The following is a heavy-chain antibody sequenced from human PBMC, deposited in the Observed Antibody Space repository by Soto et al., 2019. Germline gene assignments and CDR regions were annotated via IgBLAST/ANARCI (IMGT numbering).Heavy chain of an antibody. Sequence: GGSLRLSCAASGFTFSSYAMHWVRQAPGKGLEWVAVISYDGSNKYYADSVKGRFTISRDNSKNTLYLQMNSLRAEDTAVYYCARYSSWGELLVNHFDEWGQGTLVTVSS. D-gene: IGHD1-26*01. CDR3: ARYSSWGELLVNHFDE. J-gene: IGHJ4*02. V-gene: IGHV3-30-3*01. CDR1: GFTFSSYA. CDR2: ISYDGSNK.